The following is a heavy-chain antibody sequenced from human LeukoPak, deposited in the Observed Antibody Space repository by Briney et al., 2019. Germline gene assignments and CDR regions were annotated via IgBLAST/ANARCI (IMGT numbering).Heavy chain of an antibody. J-gene: IGHJ5*02. CDR3: ARSHGGSSNWFDP. CDR2: TYYRSKWYN. D-gene: IGHD2-15*01. V-gene: IGHV6-1*01. CDR1: GDSVSSNSAA. Sequence: SQTLSLTCAISGDSVSSNSAAWNWIRQSPSRGLEWQGRTYYRSKWYNDYAESVKSRITINPDTSKNQFSLQLNSVTPDDTAVYFCARSHGGSSNWFDPWGQGTLVTVSS.